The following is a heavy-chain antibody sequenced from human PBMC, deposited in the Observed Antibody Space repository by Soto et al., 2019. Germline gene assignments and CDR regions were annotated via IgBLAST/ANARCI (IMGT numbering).Heavy chain of an antibody. J-gene: IGHJ6*02. Sequence: GESLKISCKGSGYNFFSNWIGWVRQMPGKGLEWMGSIYPGDSDTRYSPSFQGQVTISVDKSISTAYMQWSSLQASDTAMYYCARQPPQPAHPTDIVVGTAGTTWGYYYGMDVWGQGTTVTVSS. CDR2: IYPGDSDT. CDR3: ARQPPQPAHPTDIVVGTAGTTWGYYYGMDV. CDR1: GYNFFSNW. D-gene: IGHD2-2*01. V-gene: IGHV5-51*01.